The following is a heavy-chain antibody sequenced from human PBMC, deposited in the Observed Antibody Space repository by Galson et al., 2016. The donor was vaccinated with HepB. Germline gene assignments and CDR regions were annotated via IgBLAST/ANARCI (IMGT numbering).Heavy chain of an antibody. CDR2: IHGGNGNT. J-gene: IGHJ6*02. D-gene: IGHD7-27*01. V-gene: IGHV1-3*01. Sequence: SVKVSCKASGYISSTFGIQWLRQAPGQGLEWMGWIHGGNGNTKYSQKFQGRGTISRDTSANTAYMELSSLRPEDTAVYYCARDDWGAYYGMEVWGQGTTVTVSS. CDR3: ARDDWGAYYGMEV. CDR1: GYISSTFG.